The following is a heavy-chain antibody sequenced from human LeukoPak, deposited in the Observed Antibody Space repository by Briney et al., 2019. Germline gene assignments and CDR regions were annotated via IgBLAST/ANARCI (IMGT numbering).Heavy chain of an antibody. J-gene: IGHJ4*02. Sequence: KSXETLSLTCAVYGGSFSGYYWSWIRQPPGKGLEWIGEINHSGSTNYNPSLKSRVTISVDTSKNQFSLKLSSVTAADTAVYYCARGRPYYDFWSGYYTGLYYFDYWGQGTLVTVSS. CDR2: INHSGST. D-gene: IGHD3-3*01. V-gene: IGHV4-34*01. CDR3: ARGRPYYDFWSGYYTGLYYFDY. CDR1: GGSFSGYY.